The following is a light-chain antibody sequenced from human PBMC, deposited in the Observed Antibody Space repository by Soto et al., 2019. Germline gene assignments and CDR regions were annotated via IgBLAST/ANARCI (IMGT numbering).Light chain of an antibody. Sequence: QSVLTQPPSASGTPGQRITISCSGSSSNIGNDFVYWYQQLPGTAPKLLIYHDNQQPSAVPARFCGYKSGTSASLVNGGPGSEDEAYYCCASWGDIRRCYVFGTATKLTVL. CDR1: SSNIGNDF. V-gene: IGLV1-47*02. CDR3: ASWGDIRRCYV. J-gene: IGLJ1*01. CDR2: HDN.